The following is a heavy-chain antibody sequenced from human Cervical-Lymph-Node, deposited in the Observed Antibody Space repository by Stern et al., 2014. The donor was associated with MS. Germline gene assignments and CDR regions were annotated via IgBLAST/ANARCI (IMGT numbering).Heavy chain of an antibody. CDR3: AGGSTVGAPDF. CDR1: GASIRSYS. V-gene: IGHV4-59*01. D-gene: IGHD4-23*01. J-gene: IGHJ4*02. Sequence: QLQLQESGPGLVKPSETLSLTCTVSGASIRSYSWSWIRQTPGKGLEWIGYIYYSGSSNQNTSLKSRVTISVDTSKNQFSLRLRSVTAVDTAVYYCAGGSTVGAPDFWGQGTLVTVSS. CDR2: IYYSGSS.